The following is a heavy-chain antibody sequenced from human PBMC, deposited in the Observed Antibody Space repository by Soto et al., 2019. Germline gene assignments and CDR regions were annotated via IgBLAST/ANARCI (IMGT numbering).Heavy chain of an antibody. Sequence: SETLSLTCTVSGVSVRSDGYYWTWMRQPPGKGLEWIGYIHYSGSTNYNPSLKSRVTISVDTSKNQFSLKLSSVSAADTAVYYCASWYTSSWSNFDYWCQGTLDTVSS. D-gene: IGHD6-13*01. V-gene: IGHV4-61*08. J-gene: IGHJ4*02. CDR2: IHYSGST. CDR3: ASWYTSSWSNFDY. CDR1: GVSVRSDGYY.